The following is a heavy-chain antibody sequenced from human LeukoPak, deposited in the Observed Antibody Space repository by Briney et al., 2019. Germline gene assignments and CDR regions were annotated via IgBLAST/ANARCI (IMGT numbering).Heavy chain of an antibody. J-gene: IGHJ4*02. Sequence: GGSLRLSCVGSGFTFSSHAMSWVRQAPGKGLEWVSGIYESGQTTHYADSVKGRFSISRGNSKNTLYLQMDSLRGEDTAIYYCAKDYRIGYSDHFDYWGQGALVTVSS. D-gene: IGHD2-21*01. CDR1: GFTFSSHA. V-gene: IGHV3-23*01. CDR2: IYESGQTT. CDR3: AKDYRIGYSDHFDY.